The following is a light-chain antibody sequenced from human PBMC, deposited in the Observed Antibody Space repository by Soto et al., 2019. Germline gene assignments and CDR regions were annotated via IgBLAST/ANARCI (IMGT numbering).Light chain of an antibody. CDR1: QRISSN. V-gene: IGKV3D-15*01. J-gene: IGKJ2*01. CDR3: QHYNNWPPYT. Sequence: EIVMTQSPYTLSLSPGERATLPCRAIQRISSNLAWYQQKPGQAPRLLIYGASTRATGVPARFSGSGSETDFTLTISNLQSEDCAVYYCQHYNNWPPYTFGQGTKVDIK. CDR2: GAS.